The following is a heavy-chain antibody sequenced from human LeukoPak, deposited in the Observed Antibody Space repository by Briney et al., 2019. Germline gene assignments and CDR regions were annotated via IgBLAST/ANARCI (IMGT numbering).Heavy chain of an antibody. CDR2: ISSSGSTT. CDR1: GFSFSVYE. Sequence: GSLGLSCAASGFSFSVYEIHWVRQAPGKGLEWISDISSSGSTTYYADSVKGRFTISRDNAKNSLYLQMNSLRAEDTAVYYCARGVPYSSSWLREFDYWGQGTLVTVSS. CDR3: ARGVPYSSSWLREFDY. V-gene: IGHV3-48*03. D-gene: IGHD6-13*01. J-gene: IGHJ4*02.